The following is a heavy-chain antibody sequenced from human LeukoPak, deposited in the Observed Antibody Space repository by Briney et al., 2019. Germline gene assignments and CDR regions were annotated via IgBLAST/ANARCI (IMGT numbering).Heavy chain of an antibody. CDR1: GGSISSSSYY. CDR3: AREVNYYDSSGYYTYNWFDP. J-gene: IGHJ5*02. V-gene: IGHV4-39*07. Sequence: SETLSLTCTVSGGSISSSSYYWGWIRQPPGKGLEWIGSIYYSGSTYYNPSLKSRVTISVDTSKNQFSLKLGSVTAADTAVYYCAREVNYYDSSGYYTYNWFDPWGQGTLVTVSS. D-gene: IGHD3-22*01. CDR2: IYYSGST.